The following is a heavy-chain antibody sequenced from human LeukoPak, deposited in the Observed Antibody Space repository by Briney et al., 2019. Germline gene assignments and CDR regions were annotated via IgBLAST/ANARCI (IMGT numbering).Heavy chain of an antibody. J-gene: IGHJ4*02. CDR1: GGSISSGDYY. V-gene: IGHV4-30-4*01. CDR2: IYYSGST. D-gene: IGHD3-22*01. Sequence: SETLSLTCTVSGGSISSGDYYWSWIRQPPGRGLEWIGYIYYSGSTYYNPSLKSRVTISVDTSKNQFSLKLSSVTAADTAVYYCARVNYYDSSGYYYYFDYWGQGTLVTASS. CDR3: ARVNYYDSSGYYYYFDY.